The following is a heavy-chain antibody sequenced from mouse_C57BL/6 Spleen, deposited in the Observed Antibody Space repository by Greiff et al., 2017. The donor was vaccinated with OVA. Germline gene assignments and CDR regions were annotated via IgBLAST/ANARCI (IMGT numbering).Heavy chain of an antibody. V-gene: IGHV2-5*01. J-gene: IGHJ4*01. Sequence: QVQLQQSGPGLVQPSQCLSITCTVSGFSLPSYGVHWVRQSPGKGLEWLGEIWSGGSTDDSATFMSRLSITKDNSKSQVFYKMNRRQADYTAIYYCAKDGENLYYAMDYWGQGTSVTVSS. CDR2: IWSGGST. CDR3: AKDGENLYYAMDY. CDR1: GFSLPSYG.